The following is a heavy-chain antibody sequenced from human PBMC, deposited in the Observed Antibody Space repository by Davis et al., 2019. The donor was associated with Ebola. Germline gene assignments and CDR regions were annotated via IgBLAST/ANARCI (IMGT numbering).Heavy chain of an antibody. CDR1: GGSTSSSSYY. CDR3: ARHMSGFGYYFDH. Sequence: SETLSFTCTVPGGSTSSSSYYWCWIRQPPGKGLVWIGSIYYSGSTYYNPSIKSRVTISVDTSKNQFSLKLSSVTAADTAVYYCARHMSGFGYYFDHWGQGTLVTVSS. V-gene: IGHV4-39*01. D-gene: IGHD5-12*01. J-gene: IGHJ4*02. CDR2: IYYSGST.